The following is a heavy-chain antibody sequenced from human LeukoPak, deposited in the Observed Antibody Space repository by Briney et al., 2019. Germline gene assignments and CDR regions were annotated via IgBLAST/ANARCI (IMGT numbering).Heavy chain of an antibody. V-gene: IGHV3-30*02. CDR2: IAHHGSNK. CDR3: AKDGSWSCTD. D-gene: IGHD2-8*02. CDR1: GFTFSRNA. J-gene: IGHJ4*02. Sequence: PGGSLRLSCAASGFTFSRNAIHWVRQGPGKGQEWVSYIAHHGSNKYYADSVKGRFTISRDNSKRTLYLQMNSLRADDTAVYYCAKDGSWSCTDWGQGTLVTVSS.